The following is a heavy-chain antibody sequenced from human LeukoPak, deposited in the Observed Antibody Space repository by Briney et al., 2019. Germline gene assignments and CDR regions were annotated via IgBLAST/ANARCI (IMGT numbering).Heavy chain of an antibody. V-gene: IGHV6-1*01. Sequence: SQTLSLTCAISGDSVSSNSAAWNWIRQSPSRGLEWLGRTYYRSKWYNDYVVSVKSRITINPDTSKNQFSLQLNSVTPEDTAVYYCARAKEQWLVGHWFDPWGQGTLVTVSS. CDR1: GDSVSSNSAA. CDR2: TYYRSKWYN. J-gene: IGHJ5*02. CDR3: ARAKEQWLVGHWFDP. D-gene: IGHD6-19*01.